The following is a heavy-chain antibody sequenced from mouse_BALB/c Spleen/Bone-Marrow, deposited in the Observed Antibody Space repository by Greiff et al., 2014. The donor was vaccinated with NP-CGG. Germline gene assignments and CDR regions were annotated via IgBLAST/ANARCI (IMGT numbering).Heavy chain of an antibody. CDR2: IYPGDGDT. D-gene: IGHD2-3*01. J-gene: IGHJ2*01. CDR1: GYAFSNYW. CDR3: ARCDGYSYYFDY. Sequence: QVQLQQPGADLVRPGSSVKISCKASGYAFSNYWMNWVKQRPGQGLEWIGQIYPGDGDTNYNGKFKGKATLTADKSPSTAYMQLSSLTSEDSAVYFCARCDGYSYYFDYWGQGTTLTVSS. V-gene: IGHV1-80*01.